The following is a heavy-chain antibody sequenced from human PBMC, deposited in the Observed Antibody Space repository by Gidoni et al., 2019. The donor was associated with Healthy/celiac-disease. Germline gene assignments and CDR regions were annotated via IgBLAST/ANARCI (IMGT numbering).Heavy chain of an antibody. Sequence: ESGPTLVKPTQTLPLTCTFSGFSLGTSGVGVGWIRQPPGRALEWLALIYWNDDKRYSPSLKSRLTITKDTSKNQVVLTMTNMDPVDTATYYCAHRTDLTMVRGDAFDIWGQGTMVTVSS. V-gene: IGHV2-5*01. D-gene: IGHD3-10*01. CDR3: AHRTDLTMVRGDAFDI. J-gene: IGHJ3*02. CDR1: GFSLGTSGVG. CDR2: IYWNDDK.